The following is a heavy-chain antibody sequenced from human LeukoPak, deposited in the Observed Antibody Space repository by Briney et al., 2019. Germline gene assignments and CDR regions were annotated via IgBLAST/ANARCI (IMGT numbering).Heavy chain of an antibody. D-gene: IGHD4-17*01. CDR2: INHSGST. CDR3: ARGVDYGDYGRYYYYGMDV. CDR1: GGSFSGYY. Sequence: SESPSLTCAVYGGSFSGYYWSWIRQPPGKGLEGIGEINHSGSTNYNPSLKSRVTISVDTSKNQFSLKLSSVTAADTAVYYCARGVDYGDYGRYYYYGMDVWGQGTTVTVSS. J-gene: IGHJ6*02. V-gene: IGHV4-34*01.